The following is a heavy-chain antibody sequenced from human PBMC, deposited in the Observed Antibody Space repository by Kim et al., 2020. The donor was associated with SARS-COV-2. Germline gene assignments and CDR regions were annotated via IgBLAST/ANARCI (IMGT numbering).Heavy chain of an antibody. CDR2: INHSGST. Sequence: SETLSLTCAVYGGSFSGYYWSWIRQPPGKGLEWIGEINHSGSTNYNPSLKSRVTISVDTSKNQFSLKLSSVTAADTAVYYCARGKRTVYYYGSGSYPTPPFDYWGQGTLVTVSS. CDR3: ARGKRTVYYYGSGSYPTPPFDY. CDR1: GGSFSGYY. J-gene: IGHJ4*02. V-gene: IGHV4-34*01. D-gene: IGHD3-10*01.